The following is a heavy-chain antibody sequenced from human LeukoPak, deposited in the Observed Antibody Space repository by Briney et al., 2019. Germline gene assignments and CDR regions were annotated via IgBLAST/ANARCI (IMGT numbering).Heavy chain of an antibody. J-gene: IGHJ4*02. V-gene: IGHV4-34*01. CDR1: GGSFSGYY. CDR2: INHSGST. D-gene: IGHD3-22*01. CDR3: ARGYSSGYYSH. Sequence: SETLSLTCAVYGGSFSGYYWSWIRQPPGKGLEWIGEINHSGSTNYNPSLRSRVTISVDTSKNQFSLKLSSVTAADTAVYYCARGYSSGYYSHWGQGTLVTVSS.